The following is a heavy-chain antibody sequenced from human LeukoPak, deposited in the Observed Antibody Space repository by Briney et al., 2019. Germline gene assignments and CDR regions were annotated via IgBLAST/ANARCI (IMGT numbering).Heavy chain of an antibody. D-gene: IGHD3-10*01. Sequence: PSETLSLTCTVSGGSISSSSYYWGWIRQPPGKGLEWIGSIYYSGSTYYDPSLKSRVTISVDTSENQFSLKLSSVTAADTAVYYCARRRRITMVRGVIITREFWGQGTLVTVSS. CDR3: ARRRRITMVRGVIITREF. CDR2: IYYSGST. CDR1: GGSISSSSYY. V-gene: IGHV4-39*01. J-gene: IGHJ4*02.